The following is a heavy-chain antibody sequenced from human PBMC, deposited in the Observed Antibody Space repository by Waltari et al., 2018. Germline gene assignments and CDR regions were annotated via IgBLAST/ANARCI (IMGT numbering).Heavy chain of an antibody. CDR1: GGSFSGYY. D-gene: IGHD2-2*01. J-gene: IGHJ1*01. CDR3: ARPRGYCSSTSCYSGRRQYFQH. Sequence: QVQLQESGSGLVKPSETLSLTCAVYGGSFSGYYWSWIRQPPGKGLEWIGEINHSGSTNYNPSLKSRVTISVDTSKNQFSLKLSSVTAADTAVYYCARPRGYCSSTSCYSGRRQYFQHWGQGTLVTVSS. V-gene: IGHV4-34*01. CDR2: INHSGST.